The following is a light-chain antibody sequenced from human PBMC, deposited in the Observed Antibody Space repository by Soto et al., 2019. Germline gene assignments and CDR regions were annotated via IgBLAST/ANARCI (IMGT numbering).Light chain of an antibody. CDR3: QQYFEWPPMT. Sequence: EIVLTHSPATLSFSPLERSTLSFRSSQSIAGYLAWYQKKPGQAPRLLISGASTRAAGISDRFRGSGSGTEFTFTISSLRSEDSAIYYCQQYFEWPPMTFGQGTKVDI. CDR2: GAS. V-gene: IGKV3-15*01. J-gene: IGKJ1*01. CDR1: QSIAGY.